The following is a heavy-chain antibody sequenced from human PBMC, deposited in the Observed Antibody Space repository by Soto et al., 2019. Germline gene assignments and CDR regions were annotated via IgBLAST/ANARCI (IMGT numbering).Heavy chain of an antibody. CDR3: ARRRGYYDSSGSYYYGMDV. CDR2: IDPSDSYT. J-gene: IGHJ6*02. V-gene: IGHV5-10-1*01. CDR1: GYSFTSDC. Sequence: GESLKMSCEGSGYSFTSDCISLVLQMPGKGLEWMGRIDPSDSYTNYSPSFQGHVTISADKSISTAYLQWSSLKASDTAMYYCARRRGYYDSSGSYYYGMDVWGQGTTVTVSS. D-gene: IGHD3-22*01.